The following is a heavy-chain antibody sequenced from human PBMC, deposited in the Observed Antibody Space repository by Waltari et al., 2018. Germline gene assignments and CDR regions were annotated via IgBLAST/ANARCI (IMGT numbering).Heavy chain of an antibody. J-gene: IGHJ4*02. CDR1: GYTFTGYY. Sequence: QVQLVQSGAEVKKPGASVKVSCKASGYTFTGYYMHWVRQAPGQGLEWMGRINPNSGGTNYAQKFQGRVNMTRDTSISTVYMELSRLTSDDTAMYYCARDYCSSISCVFDYWGQGTLVTVSS. V-gene: IGHV1-2*06. D-gene: IGHD2-2*01. CDR3: ARDYCSSISCVFDY. CDR2: INPNSGGT.